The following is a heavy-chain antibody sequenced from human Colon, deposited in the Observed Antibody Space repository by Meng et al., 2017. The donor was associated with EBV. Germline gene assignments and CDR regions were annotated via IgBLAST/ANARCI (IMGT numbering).Heavy chain of an antibody. CDR1: GDSVRSVTW. D-gene: IGHD2-2*01. V-gene: IGHV4-4*02. CDR2: IYHGGSP. J-gene: IGHJ4*02. CDR3: ARVMRYQLLRFFDY. Sequence: QGYGPELVKPSGTLSLTCAVSGDSVRSVTWWAWVRQPPGKGLEWIGEIYHGGSPNYNPSLESRVTISVDKSKNQFSLDLTSVTAADTAVYFCARVMRYQLLRFFDYWGQGILVTVSS.